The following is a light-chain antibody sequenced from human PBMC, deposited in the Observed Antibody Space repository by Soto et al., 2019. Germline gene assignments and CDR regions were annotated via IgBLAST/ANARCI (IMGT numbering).Light chain of an antibody. V-gene: IGLV2-8*01. CDR1: SSDVGGYGY. CDR3: SSYTGGNPSYV. CDR2: EVT. Sequence: QSVRAQASSASWSPGQSVTISCTVTSSDVGGYGYDSWYQQHPGKAPKLMIYEVTIRPSGVSDRFSGSKSGNTASLTVSGRQADDEADYYCSSYTGGNPSYVFGTGIKVTVL. J-gene: IGLJ1*01.